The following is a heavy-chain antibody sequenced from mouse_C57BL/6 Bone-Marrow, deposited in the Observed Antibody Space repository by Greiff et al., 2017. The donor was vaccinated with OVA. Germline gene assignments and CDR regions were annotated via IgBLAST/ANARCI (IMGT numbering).Heavy chain of an antibody. J-gene: IGHJ2*01. CDR2: INPSNGGT. CDR1: GFTFTSYW. CDR3: ARNWVFDY. V-gene: IGHV1-53*01. D-gene: IGHD4-1*01. Sequence: VQLQQPGTDLVKPGASVKLSCTASGFTFTSYWMPWVQQRPGQGLEWIGNINPSNGGTNYNEKFKSKATLTVDKSSSTAYLQLSNLTSADSAVYYCARNWVFDYWGQGTTLTVSS.